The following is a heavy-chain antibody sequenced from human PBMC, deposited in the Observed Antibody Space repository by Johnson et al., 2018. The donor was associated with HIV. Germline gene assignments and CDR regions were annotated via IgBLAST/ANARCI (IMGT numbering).Heavy chain of an antibody. Sequence: QMLLVESGGGVVQPGGSLRLSCAASGFTFSSFGMHWVRQAPGKGLEWVAFIRYDVSNKYFAASVKGRFTISRDNSKNTLYLQMNSLRAEDTAVYYCAKWGSGTTRIRAQKGAFDIWGQGTMVTVSS. J-gene: IGHJ3*02. D-gene: IGHD6-19*01. V-gene: IGHV3-30*02. CDR3: AKWGSGTTRIRAQKGAFDI. CDR2: IRYDVSNK. CDR1: GFTFSSFG.